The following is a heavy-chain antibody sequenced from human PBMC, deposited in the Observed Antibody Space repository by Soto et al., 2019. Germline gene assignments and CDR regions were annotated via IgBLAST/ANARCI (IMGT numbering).Heavy chain of an antibody. V-gene: IGHV4-39*01. J-gene: IGHJ4*02. Sequence: SETLSLTCTVSGGSISSSSYYWGWIRQPPGKGLEWIGSIYYSGSTYYNPSLKSRVTISVDTSKNQFSLKLSSVTAADTAVYYCARGANIAVAGPSCFDYWGQGTLVTVSS. CDR3: ARGANIAVAGPSCFDY. CDR1: GGSISSSSYY. CDR2: IYYSGST. D-gene: IGHD6-19*01.